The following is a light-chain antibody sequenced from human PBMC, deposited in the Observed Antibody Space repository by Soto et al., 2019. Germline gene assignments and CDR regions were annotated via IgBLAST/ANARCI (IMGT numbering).Light chain of an antibody. CDR1: SSDVGGHNH. Sequence: QSALTQPPSASGSPGQSVTISCTGSSSDVGGHNHVSWHQQHPGKAPKIMIYEVSKRPSGVPDRFSGSKSVNTASLTVSGLQAEDEADYYCSSYADSMNLKFGGGTKLTVL. V-gene: IGLV2-8*01. J-gene: IGLJ2*01. CDR2: EVS. CDR3: SSYADSMNLK.